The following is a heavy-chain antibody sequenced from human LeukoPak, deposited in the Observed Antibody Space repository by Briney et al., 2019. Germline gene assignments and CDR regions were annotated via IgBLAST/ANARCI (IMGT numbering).Heavy chain of an antibody. CDR2: ISAYNGNT. V-gene: IGHV1-18*01. Sequence: ASVKVSCKASGYTFTSYGTSWVRQAPGQGLEWMGWISAYNGNTNYAQKLQGRVTMTTDTSTSTAYMELRSLRSDDTAVYYCARGAPGHYDFWSGYYGAFDIWGQGTMVTVSS. J-gene: IGHJ3*02. CDR1: GYTFTSYG. D-gene: IGHD3-3*01. CDR3: ARGAPGHYDFWSGYYGAFDI.